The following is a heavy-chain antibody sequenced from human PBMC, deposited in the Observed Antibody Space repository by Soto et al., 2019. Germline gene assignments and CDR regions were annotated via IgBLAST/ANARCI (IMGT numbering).Heavy chain of an antibody. Sequence: EVELVESGGDLVQPGGSLRLSCAASGFTFSTYTMNWVRRAPGKGLEWLSYISTSGSATYYADSVKGRFTISRDNAKNSLYLQMDSLRAEDTAVYYCVRDSAYSFDYWGQGTLVTVSS. V-gene: IGHV3-48*01. CDR1: GFTFSTYT. CDR3: VRDSAYSFDY. CDR2: ISTSGSAT. D-gene: IGHD2-15*01. J-gene: IGHJ4*02.